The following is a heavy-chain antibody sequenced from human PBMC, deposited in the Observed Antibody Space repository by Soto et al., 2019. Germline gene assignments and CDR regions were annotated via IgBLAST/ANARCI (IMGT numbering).Heavy chain of an antibody. CDR1: GYTFTIYA. J-gene: IGHJ4*02. D-gene: IGHD3-9*01. CDR2: INAGNGNT. CDR3: ARVTGYYAPDY. V-gene: IGHV1-3*01. Sequence: ASVKVSCKASGYTFTIYAMRWVRQAPGQRLEWMGWINAGNGNTKYSQKFQGRVTITRDTSASTAYMELSSLRSEDTAVYYCARVTGYYAPDYWGQGTLVTVSS.